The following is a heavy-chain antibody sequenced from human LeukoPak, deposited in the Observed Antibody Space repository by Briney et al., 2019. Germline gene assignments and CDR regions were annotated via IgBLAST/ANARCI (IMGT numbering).Heavy chain of an antibody. CDR1: GYTFTSYD. CDR2: IIPIFGTA. J-gene: IGHJ3*02. CDR3: ARDEGAKIAFAI. V-gene: IGHV1-69*06. D-gene: IGHD1-26*01. Sequence: SVKVSCKASGYTFTSYDINWVRQATGQGLEWMGGIIPIFGTANYAQNFQGRVTITADSSTSTAYMELSSLGSEDTAVYFCARDEGAKIAFAIWGQGTMVTVSS.